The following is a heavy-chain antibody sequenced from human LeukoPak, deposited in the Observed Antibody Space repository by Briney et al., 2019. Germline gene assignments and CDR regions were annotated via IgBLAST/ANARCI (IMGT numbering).Heavy chain of an antibody. CDR2: MYKSGST. Sequence: SETLSLTCDVSGYSISSGHYWGWIRQSPGKGLEWIASMYKSGSTYFKSSLKSRVTISLDTPKNQFSLTLNSVTAADTAVYYCARHVYGRHQLQAYHFDYWGQGTLVTVSS. V-gene: IGHV4-38-2*01. J-gene: IGHJ4*02. D-gene: IGHD2-2*01. CDR3: ARHVYGRHQLQAYHFDY. CDR1: GYSISSGHY.